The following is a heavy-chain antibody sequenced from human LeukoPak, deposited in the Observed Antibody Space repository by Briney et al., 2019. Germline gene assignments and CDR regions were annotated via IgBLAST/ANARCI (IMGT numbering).Heavy chain of an antibody. V-gene: IGHV4-39*01. CDR3: GRLSYSRRWYLEGNEGWFDP. Sequence: SETLSLTCTVSGGSISSSSYYWGWIRQPPGKGLEWIGSIYYSGSTYYNPSLKSRVTISVDTSKNQFSLKLSSVTAADTAVYYCGRLSYSRRWYLEGNEGWFDPWGQGTLVTVSS. D-gene: IGHD6-13*01. CDR2: IYYSGST. J-gene: IGHJ5*02. CDR1: GGSISSSSYY.